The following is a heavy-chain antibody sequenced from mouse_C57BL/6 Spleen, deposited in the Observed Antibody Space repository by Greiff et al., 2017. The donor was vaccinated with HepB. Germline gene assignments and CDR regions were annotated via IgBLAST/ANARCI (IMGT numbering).Heavy chain of an antibody. D-gene: IGHD2-1*01. Sequence: EVKLQESGPGLVKPSQSLSLTCSVTGYSITSGYYWNWIRQFPGNKLEWMGYISYDGSNKYNPSLKNRISITRDTSKNQFLLKLNSVTTEDTATYYCASPVYYGNYGAMDYWGQGTSVTVSS. CDR3: ASPVYYGNYGAMDY. CDR1: GYSITSGYY. J-gene: IGHJ4*01. V-gene: IGHV3-6*01. CDR2: ISYDGSN.